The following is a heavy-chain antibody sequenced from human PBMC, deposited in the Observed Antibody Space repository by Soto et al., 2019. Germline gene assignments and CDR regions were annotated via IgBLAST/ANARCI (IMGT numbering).Heavy chain of an antibody. V-gene: IGHV3-23*01. J-gene: IGHJ4*02. CDR1: GFTFSSYS. D-gene: IGHD3-10*01. CDR2: FRSSGDGGTT. CDR3: AKKVNSGPGSQYFDY. Sequence: PGGSLRLSCAASGFTFSSYSMSWVRQAPGKGLEWVSGFRSSGDGGTTYYADSVKGRFNISRDNSKNTLFLQMNSLRAEDTAIYYCAKKVNSGPGSQYFDYWGQGTLVTVSS.